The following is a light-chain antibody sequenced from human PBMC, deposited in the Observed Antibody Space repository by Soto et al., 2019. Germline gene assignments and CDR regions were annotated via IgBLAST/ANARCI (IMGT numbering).Light chain of an antibody. Sequence: EIVLTQYTGTLSLSPGERVTLSCRASQSVGTNYLAWYQQKPGQAPRLVIYGTSNRATGTPDRFSGSGSGTDFTLTISRLEPEDFAVYYCQQYGTSPRMFGQGTKVDIK. J-gene: IGKJ1*01. V-gene: IGKV3-20*01. CDR2: GTS. CDR1: QSVGTNY. CDR3: QQYGTSPRM.